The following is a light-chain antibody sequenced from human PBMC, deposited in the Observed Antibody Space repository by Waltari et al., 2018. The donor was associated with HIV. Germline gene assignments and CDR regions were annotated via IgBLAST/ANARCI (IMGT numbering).Light chain of an antibody. CDR3: SSISGGTLV. J-gene: IGLJ1*01. V-gene: IGLV2-14*01. CDR2: DAS. CDR1: DRPTASFYS. Sequence: QSALTQPASLSGSPGQSIPIPCTRLDRPTASFYSVSLYQHPPGKAPKHVIYDASSRPAGISSRFSGSQSGNTAFLTISGLQAEDEADFYCSSISGGTLVFGGGTTVTVL.